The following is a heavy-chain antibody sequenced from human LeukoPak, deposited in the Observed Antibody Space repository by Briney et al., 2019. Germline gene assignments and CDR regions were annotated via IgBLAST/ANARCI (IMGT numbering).Heavy chain of an antibody. CDR2: IIPIFGTA. J-gene: IGHJ3*02. V-gene: IGHV1-69*13. Sequence: SVKVSCKTSGGTFSSYAISWVRQAPGQGLEWMGGIIPIFGTANYAQKFQGRVTVTADESTSTAYMELSSLRSEDTAVYYCARDDGPEPFDAFDIWGQGTMVTVSS. CDR1: GGTFSSYA. D-gene: IGHD1-14*01. CDR3: ARDDGPEPFDAFDI.